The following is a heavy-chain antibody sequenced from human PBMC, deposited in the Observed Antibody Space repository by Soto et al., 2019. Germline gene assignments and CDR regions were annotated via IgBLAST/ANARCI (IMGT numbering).Heavy chain of an antibody. CDR2: IVVGSGNT. CDR1: GFTFTSSA. CDR3: AAARYSSSWYYFDY. V-gene: IGHV1-58*02. D-gene: IGHD6-13*01. Sequence: SVKVSCKASGFTFTSSAMQWVRQARGQRLEWIGWIVVGSGNTNYAQKFQERVTITRDMSTSTAYMELSSLRSEDTAVYYCAAARYSSSWYYFDYWGQGTLVTVSS. J-gene: IGHJ4*02.